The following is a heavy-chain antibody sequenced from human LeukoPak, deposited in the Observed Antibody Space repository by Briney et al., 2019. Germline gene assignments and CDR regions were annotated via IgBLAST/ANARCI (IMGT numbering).Heavy chain of an antibody. D-gene: IGHD1-26*01. Sequence: PGGSLRLSCAASGFTFSSYSMNWVRQAPGKGLDWVAVISGGGGTTHYADSVQGRFTISRDNSKNALYLQMNSLRAEDTALYYCAKDATWFGGRYASFDQWGQGTLVLVSP. J-gene: IGHJ4*02. CDR2: ISGGGGTT. V-gene: IGHV3-23*01. CDR3: AKDATWFGGRYASFDQ. CDR1: GFTFSSYS.